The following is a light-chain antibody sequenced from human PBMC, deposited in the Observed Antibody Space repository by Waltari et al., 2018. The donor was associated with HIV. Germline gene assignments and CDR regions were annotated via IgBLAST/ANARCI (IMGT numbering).Light chain of an antibody. CDR1: ESVSSN. V-gene: IGKV3-15*01. CDR2: GAS. CDR3: QEYNNWPWT. Sequence: VLTQSPATLSVSPGDRVTLSCRASESVSSNLAWYQQKRGQAPSLVIYGASSRAAGIPGRFSGSGSGTEFTLTISSLQSEDFAVYYCQEYNNWPWTFGQGTKVEIK. J-gene: IGKJ1*01.